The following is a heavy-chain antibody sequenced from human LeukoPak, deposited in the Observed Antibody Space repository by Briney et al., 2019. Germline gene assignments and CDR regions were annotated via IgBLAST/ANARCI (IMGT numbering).Heavy chain of an antibody. V-gene: IGHV3-11*01. J-gene: IGHJ4*02. CDR2: ISSSGSTI. CDR1: GFTVSSNY. CDR3: ARGPRGYSGYDTYYFDY. D-gene: IGHD5-12*01. Sequence: GGSLRLSCAASGFTVSSNYMSWIRQAPGKGLEWVSYISSSGSTIYYADSVKGRFTISRDNAKNSLYLQMNSLRAEDTAVYYCARGPRGYSGYDTYYFDYWGQGTLVTVSS.